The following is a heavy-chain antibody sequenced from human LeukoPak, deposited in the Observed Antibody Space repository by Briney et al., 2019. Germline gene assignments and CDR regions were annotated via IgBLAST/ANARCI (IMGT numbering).Heavy chain of an antibody. CDR2: ITMSGSVI. CDR1: GFTFSSYA. Sequence: GGSLRLSCAASGFTFSSYAMSWVRQAPGKGLEWISYITMSGSVIQYSASVKGRFTTSRDNAKNSVYLQMNSLRVEDTAVYYCARGGWSRGWFDPWGQGTLVTVSS. CDR3: ARGGWSRGWFDP. J-gene: IGHJ5*02. V-gene: IGHV3-48*01. D-gene: IGHD6-19*01.